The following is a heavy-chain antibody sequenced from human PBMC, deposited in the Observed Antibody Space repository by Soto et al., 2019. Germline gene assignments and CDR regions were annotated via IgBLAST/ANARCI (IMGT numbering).Heavy chain of an antibody. V-gene: IGHV4-31*03. D-gene: IGHD3-10*01. CDR3: ARSYGSGSYYSY. J-gene: IGHJ4*02. CDR1: GGSISSGGYY. Sequence: QVQLQESGPGLVKPSQTLSLTCTVSGGSISSGGYYWSWIRQHPGKGLEWIGYIYYSGSTYYNPSLKSRXXIXVXXSKNQFSLKLSSVTAADTAVYYCARSYGSGSYYSYWGQGTLVTVSS. CDR2: IYYSGST.